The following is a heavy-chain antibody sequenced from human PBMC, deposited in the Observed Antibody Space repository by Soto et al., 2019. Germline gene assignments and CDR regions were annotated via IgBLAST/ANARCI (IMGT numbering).Heavy chain of an antibody. Sequence: SETLSLTCTVSGGYINTGGYYWTWVRQLPGKGLEWIGYIYSSGDTYYSPSLKSRIIMSVDTSKNQFSLKLSSVTAADTAVYYCATYIWGSYRSLDYWGQGTVVTVSS. V-gene: IGHV4-31*03. CDR1: GGYINTGGYY. J-gene: IGHJ4*02. CDR3: ATYIWGSYRSLDY. CDR2: IYSSGDT. D-gene: IGHD3-16*02.